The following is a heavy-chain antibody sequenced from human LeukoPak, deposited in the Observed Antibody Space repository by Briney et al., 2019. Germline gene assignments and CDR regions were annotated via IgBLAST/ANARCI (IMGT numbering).Heavy chain of an antibody. CDR1: GGSFSGYY. Sequence: SETLSLTCAVYGGSFSGYYWSWIRQPPGKGLEWIGEINHSGSTNYNPSLKSRVTISVDTSKNQFSLKLSSVTAADTAVYYCARVRGQQLYLGAFDIWGQGTMVTVSS. V-gene: IGHV4-34*01. CDR3: ARVRGQQLYLGAFDI. D-gene: IGHD2-2*02. J-gene: IGHJ3*02. CDR2: INHSGST.